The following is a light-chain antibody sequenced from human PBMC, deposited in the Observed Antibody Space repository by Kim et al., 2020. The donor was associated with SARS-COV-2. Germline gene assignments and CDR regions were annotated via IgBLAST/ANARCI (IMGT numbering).Light chain of an antibody. CDR2: DAG. Sequence: PGGTVTLPQTASTQTLTSDHFPIWFQAKPGHAPRTLIYDAGNRHSWTPARFSGSLLGGRAALTLSAAQAEDEANYYCLLSYSDSRVFGGGTQLTVL. CDR1: TQTLTSDHF. J-gene: IGLJ2*01. CDR3: LLSYSDSRV. V-gene: IGLV7-46*01.